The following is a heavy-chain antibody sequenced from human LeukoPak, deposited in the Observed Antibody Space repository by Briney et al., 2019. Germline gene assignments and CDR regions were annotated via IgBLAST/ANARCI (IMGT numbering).Heavy chain of an antibody. D-gene: IGHD6-13*01. V-gene: IGHV4-59*12. Sequence: SETLSLTCTVSGGSISSYYWSWIRQPPGKGLEWIGYIYYSGSTNYNPSLKSRVTISVDTSKNQFSLKLSSVTAADTAVYYCARDGYSSSWYSQGYWFDPWGQGTLVTVSS. CDR2: IYYSGST. J-gene: IGHJ5*02. CDR1: GGSISSYY. CDR3: ARDGYSSSWYSQGYWFDP.